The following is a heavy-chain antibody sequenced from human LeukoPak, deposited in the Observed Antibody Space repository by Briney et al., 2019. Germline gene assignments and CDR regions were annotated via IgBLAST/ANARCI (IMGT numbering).Heavy chain of an antibody. CDR1: GYTFNTYG. D-gene: IGHD2-2*01. Sequence: ASVKVSCKPHGYTFNTYGITWVRQAPGQGLEWMGWISPYNGNTNYAQKFQGRVTITTDESTSTAYMELSSLRSEDTAVYYCARAPRYCSSTSCRRYYYYYMDVWGKGTTVTVSS. CDR2: ISPYNGNT. J-gene: IGHJ6*03. CDR3: ARAPRYCSSTSCRRYYYYYMDV. V-gene: IGHV1-18*01.